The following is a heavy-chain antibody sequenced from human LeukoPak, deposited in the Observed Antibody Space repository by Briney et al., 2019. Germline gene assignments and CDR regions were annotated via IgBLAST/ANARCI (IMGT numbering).Heavy chain of an antibody. CDR1: GGTFSSYA. D-gene: IGHD3-10*01. J-gene: IGHJ5*02. CDR3: ARDRGYYGSGSYYNDNWFDP. V-gene: IGHV1-69*13. Sequence: SVKVSCKASGGTFSSYAISWVRQAPGQGLEWMGGIIPIFGTANYAQKFQGRVTITADESTSTAYMELSSLRSEDTAVYYCARDRGYYGSGSYYNDNWFDPWGQGTLVTVSS. CDR2: IIPIFGTA.